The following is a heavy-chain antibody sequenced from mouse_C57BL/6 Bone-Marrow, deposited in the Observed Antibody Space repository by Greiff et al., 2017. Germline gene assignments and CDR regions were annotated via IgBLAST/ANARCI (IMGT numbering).Heavy chain of an antibody. V-gene: IGHV5-9-1*02. CDR1: GFTFSSYA. Sequence: EVKLVESGEGLVKPGGSLKLSCAASGFTFSSYAMSWVRQTPEKRLEWVAYISSGGDYIYYADTVKGRFTISRDNARNTLYLQMSSLKSEDTAMYYCTRGITTVVADYAMDYWGQGTSVTVSS. D-gene: IGHD1-1*01. J-gene: IGHJ4*01. CDR2: ISSGGDYI. CDR3: TRGITTVVADYAMDY.